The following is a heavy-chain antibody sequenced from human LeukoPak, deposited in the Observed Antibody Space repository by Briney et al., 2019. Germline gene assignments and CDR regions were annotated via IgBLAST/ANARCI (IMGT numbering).Heavy chain of an antibody. CDR2: INHSGST. J-gene: IGHJ5*02. V-gene: IGHV4-34*01. D-gene: IGHD2-21*02. Sequence: PSETLSLTCAVYGGSFSGYYWSWIRQPPGKGLEWIGEINHSGSTNYNPSLKSRVTISVDTSKNQFSLKLSSVTAADTAVYYCARVGCGGDCYYWFDPWGQGTLVTVSS. CDR3: ARVGCGGDCYYWFDP. CDR1: GGSFSGYY.